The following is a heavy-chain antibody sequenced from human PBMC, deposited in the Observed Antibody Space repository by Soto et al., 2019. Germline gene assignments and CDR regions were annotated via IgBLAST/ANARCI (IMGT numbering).Heavy chain of an antibody. Sequence: GGSLRLSCAASGFTFSNYWMHWVRQAPGKGLVWVSRINIDGSGTTYADSVKGRFTISRDNAKNSLYLQMNSLRAEDTAVYYCANQFGELSSDAFDIWGQGTMVTVSS. V-gene: IGHV3-74*03. D-gene: IGHD3-10*01. CDR3: ANQFGELSSDAFDI. J-gene: IGHJ3*02. CDR2: INIDGSGT. CDR1: GFTFSNYW.